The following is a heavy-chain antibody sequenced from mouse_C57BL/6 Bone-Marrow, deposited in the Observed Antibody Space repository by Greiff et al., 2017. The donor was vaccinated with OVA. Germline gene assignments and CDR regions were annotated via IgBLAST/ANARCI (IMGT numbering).Heavy chain of an antibody. V-gene: IGHV1-54*01. CDR1: GYAFTNYL. CDR3: ARSLYTFYAMDY. J-gene: IGHJ4*01. CDR2: INPGSGGT. Sequence: QVQLQQSGAELVRPGTSVKVSCKASGYAFTNYLIEWVKQRPGQGLEWIGVINPGSGGTNYNEKFKGKATLTADKSSSTAYMQLSSLTSEDSAVYFWARSLYTFYAMDYGGQGTSGTVSS. D-gene: IGHD5-1-1*01.